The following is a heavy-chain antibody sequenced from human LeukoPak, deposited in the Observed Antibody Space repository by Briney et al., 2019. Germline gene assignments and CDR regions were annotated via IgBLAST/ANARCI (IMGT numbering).Heavy chain of an antibody. D-gene: IGHD3-22*01. Sequence: ASVKVSCKASGYXFTNYGISWVRQAPGQGLEWMGWISAYTGNTNYAQNLQGRVTMTTDTSTGTAYMELRSLRSDDTAVYYCARSGVGYFYDSTGYYPLDYWGQGTLVTVSS. CDR3: ARSGVGYFYDSTGYYPLDY. CDR2: ISAYTGNT. CDR1: GYXFTNYG. J-gene: IGHJ4*02. V-gene: IGHV1-18*04.